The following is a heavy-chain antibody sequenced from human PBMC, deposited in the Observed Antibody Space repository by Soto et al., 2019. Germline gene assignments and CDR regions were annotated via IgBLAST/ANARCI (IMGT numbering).Heavy chain of an antibody. D-gene: IGHD3-16*01. CDR2: ISAYNGNS. V-gene: IGHV1-18*01. Sequence: QVQLVQSGAEVKKPGASVKVSCKASGYTFTSYGISWVRQAPGQGLEWMGWISAYNGNSNYAQKLQGRVTMTTDTSTSTGYMERRSLSPDDTAVYYCAGDPGEERGGDLDYWGQGTLVTVSS. J-gene: IGHJ4*02. CDR3: AGDPGEERGGDLDY. CDR1: GYTFTSYG.